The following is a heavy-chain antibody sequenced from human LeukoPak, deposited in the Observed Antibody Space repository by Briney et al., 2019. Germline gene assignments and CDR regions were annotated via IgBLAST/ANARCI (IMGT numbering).Heavy chain of an antibody. V-gene: IGHV3-21*01. CDR1: GFTFSSYS. CDR3: ARGAPIDYINGFFAY. CDR2: ISSSSSSI. J-gene: IGHJ4*02. Sequence: PGGTLRLSCAASGFTFSSYSMNWGRQAPGKGLEWGSSISSSSSSIYYTDSVKGRFTTSRDNANNSLYLQMNSLRAAHTAVYYCARGAPIDYINGFFAYWGQGTLVTVSS. D-gene: IGHD4-11*01.